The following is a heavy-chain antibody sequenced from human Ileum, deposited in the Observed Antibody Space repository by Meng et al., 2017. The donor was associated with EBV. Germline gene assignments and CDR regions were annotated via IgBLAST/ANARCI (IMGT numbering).Heavy chain of an antibody. Sequence: IPVKEACPLLVKPPQTLTLTCSFSGFSLTSSGVGVGWIRQPPGKALEWLALIYWNDDKRYSPSLKSRLTVTRDTSKNQVVLTLTNVDPVDTATYYCARRPGSPSSRFDYWGQGTLVTVSS. D-gene: IGHD6-6*01. CDR2: IYWNDDK. CDR3: ARRPGSPSSRFDY. V-gene: IGHV2-5*01. CDR1: GFSLTSSGVG. J-gene: IGHJ4*02.